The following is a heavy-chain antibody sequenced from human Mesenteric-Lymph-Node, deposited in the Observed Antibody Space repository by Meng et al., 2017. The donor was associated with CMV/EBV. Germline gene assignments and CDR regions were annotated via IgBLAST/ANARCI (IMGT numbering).Heavy chain of an antibody. CDR2: FIPILDMA. V-gene: IGHV1-69*10. D-gene: IGHD1-14*01. Sequence: SVKVSCKASGGTFNSYLISWLRQAPGQGLEWMGGFIPILDMADYAQKFQGRVTISADDSTSTAYMELNNLRSDDTAVYYCARRETNRLDFDHWGQGTLVTVSS. CDR1: GGTFNSYL. CDR3: ARRETNRLDFDH. J-gene: IGHJ4*02.